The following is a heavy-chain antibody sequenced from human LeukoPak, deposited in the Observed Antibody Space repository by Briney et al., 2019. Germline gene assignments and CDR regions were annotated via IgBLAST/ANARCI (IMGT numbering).Heavy chain of an antibody. CDR1: GGSLSSGDYY. D-gene: IGHD6-19*01. CDR3: ARSSSGWYKENWFNP. CDR2: IYYNGST. Sequence: SDTLSLTCTVSGGSLSSGDYYWRWIRQPQGKGLAWIGYIYYNGSTYYNPSLKSRVTISVDTSKNQFSPKLSSVTAADTTVYYCARSSSGWYKENWFNPWGQGTLVTVSP. J-gene: IGHJ5*02. V-gene: IGHV4-30-4*02.